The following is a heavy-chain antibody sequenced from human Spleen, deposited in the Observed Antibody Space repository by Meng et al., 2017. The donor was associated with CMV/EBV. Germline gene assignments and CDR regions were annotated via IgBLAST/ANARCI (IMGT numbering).Heavy chain of an antibody. Sequence: QLEQAGPGLVKPSQTLSLTCAISGDSVSSNSADWNWIRQSPSRGLEWLGRTYYRSKWYNDYAVSVKSRITINPDTSKNQFSLQLNSVTPEDTAVYYCARDAYYYDSRPFDYWGQGTLVTVSS. J-gene: IGHJ4*02. CDR3: ARDAYYYDSRPFDY. CDR1: GDSVSSNSAD. D-gene: IGHD3-22*01. CDR2: TYYRSKWYN. V-gene: IGHV6-1*01.